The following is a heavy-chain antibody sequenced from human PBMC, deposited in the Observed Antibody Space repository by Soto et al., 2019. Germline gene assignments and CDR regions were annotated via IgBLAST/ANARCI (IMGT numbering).Heavy chain of an antibody. J-gene: IGHJ4*02. CDR3: ARDQYCSSTSCWLYFDY. V-gene: IGHV4-39*07. D-gene: IGHD2-2*01. CDR1: GGSISSSSYY. Sequence: PSETLSLTCTVSGGSISSSSYYWGWIRQPPGKGLEWIGSIYYSGSTYYNPSLKSRVTISVDTSKNQFSLKLSSVTAADTAVYYCARDQYCSSTSCWLYFDYWGQGTLVTVSS. CDR2: IYYSGST.